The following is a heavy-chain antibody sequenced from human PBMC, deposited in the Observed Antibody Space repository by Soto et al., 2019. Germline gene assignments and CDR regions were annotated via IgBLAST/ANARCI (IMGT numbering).Heavy chain of an antibody. J-gene: IGHJ6*02. CDR2: IIPIFGTA. CDR3: ARAPALSMVRGVTSYYYGMDV. CDR1: GGTFSSYA. Sequence: SVKVSCKASGGTFSSYAISWVRQAPGQGLEWMGGIIPIFGTANYAQKFQGRVTITADESTSTAYMELSSLRSEDTAVYYCARAPALSMVRGVTSYYYGMDVWGQGTTVTVSS. V-gene: IGHV1-69*13. D-gene: IGHD3-10*01.